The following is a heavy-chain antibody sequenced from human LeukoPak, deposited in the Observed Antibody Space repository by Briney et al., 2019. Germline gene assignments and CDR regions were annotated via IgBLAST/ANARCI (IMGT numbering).Heavy chain of an antibody. J-gene: IGHJ6*02. D-gene: IGHD3-22*01. Sequence: SETLSLTCTVSGGSINISDYYWGWIRQPPGKGLEWIGSMHYSGSTYYNPSLKSRVTISVDTSKNQFSLKLSSVTAADTAVYYCARSELYDSSGYYYEYGMDVWGQGTTVTVSS. CDR1: GGSINISDYY. V-gene: IGHV4-39*07. CDR3: ARSELYDSSGYYYEYGMDV. CDR2: MHYSGST.